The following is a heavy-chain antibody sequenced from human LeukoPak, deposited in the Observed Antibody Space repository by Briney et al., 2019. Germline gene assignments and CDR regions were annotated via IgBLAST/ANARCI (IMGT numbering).Heavy chain of an antibody. CDR1: GFTVSHNY. D-gene: IGHD4-17*01. V-gene: IGHV3-53*01. J-gene: IGHJ4*02. CDR2: IYNDGSS. Sequence: GGSLRLSCAASGFTVSHNYMSWVRQAPGKGLEWVSIIYNDGSSYYADSVKGRFTISRDNSKNTVYLQMNSLRAEDTAVYYCAAAVTTGRAEHYWGQGTLVTVSS. CDR3: AAAVTTGRAEHY.